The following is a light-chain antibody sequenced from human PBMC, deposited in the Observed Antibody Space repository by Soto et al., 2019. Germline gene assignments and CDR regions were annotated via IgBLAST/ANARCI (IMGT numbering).Light chain of an antibody. V-gene: IGKV3-15*01. Sequence: EIVMTQSPATLSVSPGERATLSCRASQSVSSNLARYQQKPGQAPSRLIYGASTRATRIPARFSGSGSGTEFTPTISSLQSEDFSVYYCQQYNKWWTFGQGTKVEIK. CDR1: QSVSSN. CDR2: GAS. J-gene: IGKJ1*01. CDR3: QQYNKWWT.